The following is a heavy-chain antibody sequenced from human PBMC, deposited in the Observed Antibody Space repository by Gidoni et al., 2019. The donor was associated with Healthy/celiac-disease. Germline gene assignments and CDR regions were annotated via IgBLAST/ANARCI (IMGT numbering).Heavy chain of an antibody. CDR3: AVYGGDVDYFDY. CDR2: IRSSSSYL. CDR1: GFTFSSYS. J-gene: IGHJ4*02. Sequence: ELQLGEPGGGLVKPGGSLRDACDAPGFTFSSYSMNWVRQAPGKGLEWVSSIRSSSSYLYYADSVKGRFTIARDNAKNSLYLQMNSLSAEDTAVYYCAVYGGDVDYFDYWGQGTLVTVSS. D-gene: IGHD4-17*01. V-gene: IGHV3-21*01.